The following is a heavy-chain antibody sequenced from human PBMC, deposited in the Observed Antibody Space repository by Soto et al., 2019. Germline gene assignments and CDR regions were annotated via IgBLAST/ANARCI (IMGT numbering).Heavy chain of an antibody. CDR1: GFALSTYT. V-gene: IGHV3-74*01. CDR3: VRKKLPDLRMDV. J-gene: IGHJ6*02. D-gene: IGHD1-1*01. Sequence: PGGSLRLSCTASGFALSTYTMHWVRPAPGKGLVWVSRINTGGSSTSYADSVKGRSTISRDNPNHTLYLQMNSLRDEDSAVYYCVRKKLPDLRMDVWGQRTTVTVSS. CDR2: INTGGSST.